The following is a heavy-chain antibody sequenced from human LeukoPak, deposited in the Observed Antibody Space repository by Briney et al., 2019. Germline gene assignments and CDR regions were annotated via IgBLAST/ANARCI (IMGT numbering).Heavy chain of an antibody. CDR2: MYYSGDA. CDR3: ARHIRYTCDPNWFHP. Sequence: NPSETLSLTCSVSGDSIAATSYYWAWIRQPPGKGLEWIGSMYYSGDANYDPSLQSRVTMSVDTSKNQFSLSLSSVTAADTAVYYCARHIRYTCDPNWFHPWGQGTLVTVSS. CDR1: GDSIAATSYY. J-gene: IGHJ5*02. V-gene: IGHV4-39*01. D-gene: IGHD5-12*01.